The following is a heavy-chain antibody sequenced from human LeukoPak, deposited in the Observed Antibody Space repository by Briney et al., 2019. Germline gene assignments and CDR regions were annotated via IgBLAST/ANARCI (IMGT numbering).Heavy chain of an antibody. CDR1: GFTFSSAW. D-gene: IGHD1-26*01. CDR3: ATEYYGSFNY. Sequence: GGSLILSCAASGFTFSSAWMYWVRQAPGKGLEWVGRIRSKTDGGTTDYAAPVKGRFTISRDDSKNTLYLQMNSLKTEDTAVYFCATEYYGSFNYWGQGTLVTVSS. J-gene: IGHJ4*02. CDR2: IRSKTDGGTT. V-gene: IGHV3-15*01.